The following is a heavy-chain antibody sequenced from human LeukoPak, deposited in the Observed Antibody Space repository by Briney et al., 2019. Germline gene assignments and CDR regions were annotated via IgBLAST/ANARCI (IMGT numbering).Heavy chain of an antibody. CDR1: GFTFSSYA. Sequence: GGSLRLSCAASGFTFSSYAMHWVRQAPGKGLEYVAAISTNGDSTYYADSVKGRFTISRDNAKNSLFLQMNSLRAEDTAVYYCATCDILTGYYQLDYWGQGTLVTVSS. V-gene: IGHV3-64*04. CDR2: ISTNGDST. D-gene: IGHD3-9*01. CDR3: ATCDILTGYYQLDY. J-gene: IGHJ4*02.